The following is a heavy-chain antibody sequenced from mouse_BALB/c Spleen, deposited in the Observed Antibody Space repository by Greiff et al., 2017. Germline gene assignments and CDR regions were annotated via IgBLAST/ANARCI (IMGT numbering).Heavy chain of an antibody. CDR1: GFSLTSYG. CDR3: AKNPYGNYGGFAY. J-gene: IGHJ3*01. D-gene: IGHD2-1*01. Sequence: VQLQQSGPSLVQPSQSLSITCTVSGFSLTSYGVHWVRQSPGKGLEWLGVIWRGGSTDYNAAFMSRLSITKDNSKSQVFFKMNSLQADDTAIYYCAKNPYGNYGGFAYWGQGTLVTVSA. V-gene: IGHV2-5-1*01. CDR2: IWRGGST.